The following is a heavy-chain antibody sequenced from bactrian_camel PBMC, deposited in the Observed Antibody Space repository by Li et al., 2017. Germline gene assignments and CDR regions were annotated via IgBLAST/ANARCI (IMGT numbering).Heavy chain of an antibody. D-gene: IGHD1*01. V-gene: IGHV3S54*01. J-gene: IGHJ4*01. Sequence: VQLVESGGGSVQAGGSLSLSCVYSGPVSRNYCMGWFRQTPGKDREEVARLNTASGTTVYADSVKGRFTISRDDAKNTVCLQMDNLKSEDTAVYYCVKASTTFYGTPPKPTGQGTQVTVS. CDR1: GPVSRNYC. CDR2: LNTASGTT.